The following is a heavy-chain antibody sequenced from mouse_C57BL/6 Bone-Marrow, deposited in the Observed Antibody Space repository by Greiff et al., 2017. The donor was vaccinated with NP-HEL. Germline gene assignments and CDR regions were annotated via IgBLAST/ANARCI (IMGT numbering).Heavy chain of an antibody. CDR3: ASLLRYFDV. CDR1: GFSLTSYG. V-gene: IGHV2-2*01. CDR2: IWSGGST. D-gene: IGHD1-1*01. J-gene: IGHJ1*03. Sequence: QVQLQQSGPGLVQPSQSLSITCTVSGFSLTSYGVHWVRQSPGKGLEWLGVIWSGGSTDYNAAFISRLSISKDNSKSQVFFKMNSLQADDTAIYYCASLLRYFDVWGTGTTVTVSS.